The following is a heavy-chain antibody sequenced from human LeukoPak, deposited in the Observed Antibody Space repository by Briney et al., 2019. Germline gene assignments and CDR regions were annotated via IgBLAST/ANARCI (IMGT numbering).Heavy chain of an antibody. V-gene: IGHV1-69*04. D-gene: IGHD5-24*01. Sequence: ASVKVSCKASGGTFSSYAISWVRQAPGQGLEWMGRIIPILGIANYAQKFQGRVTITADKSTSTAYMELSSLRSEDTAVYYCARVVEMATIDAFDIWGQGTMVTVSS. CDR1: GGTFSSYA. CDR2: IIPILGIA. J-gene: IGHJ3*02. CDR3: ARVVEMATIDAFDI.